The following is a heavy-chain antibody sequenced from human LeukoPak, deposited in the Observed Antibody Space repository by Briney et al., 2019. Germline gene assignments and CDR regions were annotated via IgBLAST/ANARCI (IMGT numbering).Heavy chain of an antibody. D-gene: IGHD2-8*01. CDR2: INPSGGGT. J-gene: IGHJ5*02. CDR3: ARDMLAVPSNWFDP. V-gene: IGHV1-46*01. Sequence: ASVKVSCKASGYTFTSYYIHWVRQAPGQGLEWMGVINPSGGGTSYAQKFQGRVTMTRDTSTSTVYMDLRSLRSEDTAVYFCARDMLAVPSNWFDPWGQGILVTVSS. CDR1: GYTFTSYY.